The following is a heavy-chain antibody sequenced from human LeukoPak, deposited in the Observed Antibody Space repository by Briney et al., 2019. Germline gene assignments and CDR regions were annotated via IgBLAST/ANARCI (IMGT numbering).Heavy chain of an antibody. CDR2: ISSSSSYI. J-gene: IGHJ4*02. Sequence: GGSLRLSCAASGFTFSSYSMNWVRQAPGKGLEWDSSISSSSSYIYYADSVKGRFTISRDNAKNSLYLQMNSLRAEDTAVYYCARDLNPGGSRSPIYYWGQGTLVTVSS. V-gene: IGHV3-21*01. D-gene: IGHD1-14*01. CDR1: GFTFSSYS. CDR3: ARDLNPGGSRSPIYY.